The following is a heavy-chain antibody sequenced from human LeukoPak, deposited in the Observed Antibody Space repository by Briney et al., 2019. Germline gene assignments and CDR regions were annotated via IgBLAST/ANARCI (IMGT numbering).Heavy chain of an antibody. Sequence: PGGSLRLSCAASGFTFSSYAMHWVRQAPGKGLEWVAVISYDGSNKYYADSVKGRFTISRDNSKNTLYLQMNSLRAEDTAVYYCARDRIAARPGAFDIWGQGTMVTVSS. J-gene: IGHJ3*02. CDR3: ARDRIAARPGAFDI. CDR2: ISYDGSNK. CDR1: GFTFSSYA. V-gene: IGHV3-30-3*01. D-gene: IGHD6-6*01.